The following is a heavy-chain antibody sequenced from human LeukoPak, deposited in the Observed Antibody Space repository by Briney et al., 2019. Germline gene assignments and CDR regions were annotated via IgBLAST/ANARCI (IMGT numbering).Heavy chain of an antibody. CDR3: ARRPTGDPKFDY. CDR1: GGSISSYY. J-gene: IGHJ4*02. V-gene: IGHV4-59*08. D-gene: IGHD7-27*01. CDR2: IYSSGST. Sequence: SETLSLTCTVSGGSISSYYWTWIRQPPGKGLEWIGYIYSSGSTYYNPSLKSRVTISVDTSKNRFSLKLSTVTAADTAVYYCARRPTGDPKFDYWGQGTLVTVSS.